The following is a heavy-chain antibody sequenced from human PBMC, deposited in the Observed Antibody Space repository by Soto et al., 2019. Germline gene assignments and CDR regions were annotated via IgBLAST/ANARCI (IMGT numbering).Heavy chain of an antibody. CDR3: ARGLYHRQPSS. CDR1: GGSFSGYY. Sequence: SETLSLTCAVYGGSFSGYYWSWIRQPPGKGLEWIGEINHSGSTNYNPSLKSRVTISVDTSKNQFSLKLSSVTAADTAVYYCARGLYHRQPSSWGQGTLVTVSS. V-gene: IGHV4-34*01. D-gene: IGHD3-16*02. J-gene: IGHJ5*02. CDR2: INHSGST.